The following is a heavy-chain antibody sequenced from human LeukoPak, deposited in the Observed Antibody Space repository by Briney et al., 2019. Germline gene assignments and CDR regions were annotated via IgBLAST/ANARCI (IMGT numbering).Heavy chain of an antibody. CDR1: GFTFSSYA. Sequence: GGSLRLSCAASGFTFSSYAMSWVRQAPGKGLEWVSAISGSGGSTYYADSVKGRFTISRDNSKNTLYLQMNSLRAEDPAVYYRATSSPYSRGWYYPGTFDYWGQGTLGTVSS. CDR2: ISGSGGST. D-gene: IGHD6-19*01. J-gene: IGHJ4*02. V-gene: IGHV3-23*01. CDR3: ATSSPYSRGWYYPGTFDY.